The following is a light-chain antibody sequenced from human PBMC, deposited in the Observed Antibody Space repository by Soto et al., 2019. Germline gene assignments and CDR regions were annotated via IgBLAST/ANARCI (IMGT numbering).Light chain of an antibody. CDR3: QQRFDWPPLT. CDR1: ESVSTY. J-gene: IGKJ4*01. Sequence: EIVLTQSPATLSLSPGERATLSCRASESVSTYLAWYQQKPGQAPRLLISDGSRRATGIQARFSGSGSGTDFTLTITSLEAEDVAVYYCQQRFDWPPLTFGGGTKVEI. V-gene: IGKV3-11*01. CDR2: DGS.